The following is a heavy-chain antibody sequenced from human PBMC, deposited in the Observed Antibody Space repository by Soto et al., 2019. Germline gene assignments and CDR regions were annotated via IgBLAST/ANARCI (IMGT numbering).Heavy chain of an antibody. V-gene: IGHV4-59*11. Sequence: SETLSLTCTVSGGSISGHSWVWIRQPAGKGLEWIGYIYYSGSTNYNPSLKSRVTISVDTSKNQFSLKLSSVTAADTAVYYCARVGGAVAGLYYFDYWGQGTLVTVSS. CDR3: ARVGGAVAGLYYFDY. J-gene: IGHJ4*02. D-gene: IGHD6-19*01. CDR1: GGSISGHS. CDR2: IYYSGST.